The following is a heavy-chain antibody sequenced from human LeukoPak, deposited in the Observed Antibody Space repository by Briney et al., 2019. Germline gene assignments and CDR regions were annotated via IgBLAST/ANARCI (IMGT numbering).Heavy chain of an antibody. CDR3: ARDGSPSCSGGSCYSIDF. V-gene: IGHV4-4*02. CDR1: GGSITSNSW. D-gene: IGHD2-15*01. Sequence: SSGTLSHTCTVSGGSITSNSWWSWVRQPPGKGLEWIGEINHSGSTNYNPSLKRRVTISVDTSKNQFSLKLSSVTAADTAVYYCARDGSPSCSGGSCYSIDFWGQGTLVTVSS. CDR2: INHSGST. J-gene: IGHJ4*01.